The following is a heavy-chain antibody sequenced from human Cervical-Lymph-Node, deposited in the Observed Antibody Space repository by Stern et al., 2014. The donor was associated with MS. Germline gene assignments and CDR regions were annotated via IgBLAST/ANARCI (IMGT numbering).Heavy chain of an antibody. CDR1: GFSLSTTGLG. CDR3: AHVGFSRGYIFGVFDH. J-gene: IGHJ4*02. CDR2: IYWDDEK. D-gene: IGHD5-18*01. Sequence: QITLKESGPTLVKPTQTLTLTCTFSGFSLSTTGLGVAWIRQSPGKALEWLGIIYWDDEKRYRPSVKSRLTITKDTSEKQVVLTMTNMDPVDTGTYYCAHVGFSRGYIFGVFDHWGQGTLVTVSS. V-gene: IGHV2-5*02.